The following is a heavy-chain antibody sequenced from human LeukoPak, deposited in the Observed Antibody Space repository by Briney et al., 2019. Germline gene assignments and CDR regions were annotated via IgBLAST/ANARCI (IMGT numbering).Heavy chain of an antibody. CDR2: IYTGGTT. CDR1: GFTFSSFY. Sequence: GGSLRLSCAASGFTFSSFYMNWVRQAPGKGLEMVSVIYTGGTTSYADSVKGRFTISRDNSQNKLYLQMNSLRAEDTAVYYCARAPGTSMDVWGQGTTVTVSS. J-gene: IGHJ6*02. D-gene: IGHD1-26*01. V-gene: IGHV3-66*01. CDR3: ARAPGTSMDV.